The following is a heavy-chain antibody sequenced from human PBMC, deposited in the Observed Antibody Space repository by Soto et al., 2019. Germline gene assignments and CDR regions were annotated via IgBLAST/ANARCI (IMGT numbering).Heavy chain of an antibody. J-gene: IGHJ4*02. CDR2: IKSKTDGGTA. CDR1: GITFSNAW. D-gene: IGHD1-26*01. Sequence: GGSLRLSCAASGITFSNAWMSWVRQAPGKGLEWLGRIKSKTDGGTADYAAPVKGRFTISRDDSKNTLYLQMNSLKTEDTAVYYCTTDLRWEVGLVYWGQGTLVTVSS. CDR3: TTDLRWEVGLVY. V-gene: IGHV3-15*01.